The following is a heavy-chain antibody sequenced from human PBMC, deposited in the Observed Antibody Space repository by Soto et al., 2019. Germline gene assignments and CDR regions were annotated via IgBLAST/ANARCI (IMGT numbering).Heavy chain of an antibody. V-gene: IGHV1-69*06. D-gene: IGHD3-22*01. J-gene: IGHJ4*02. CDR2: IIPIFGTT. Sequence: SVKVSCKASGGTFSSYAISWVRQAPGQGLEWMGGIIPIFGTTNYARRFQGRVTITADKSTSTAYMELSSLRSEDTAVYYCARARRYDSSGYALAYWGQGTLVTVSS. CDR3: ARARRYDSSGYALAY. CDR1: GGTFSSYA.